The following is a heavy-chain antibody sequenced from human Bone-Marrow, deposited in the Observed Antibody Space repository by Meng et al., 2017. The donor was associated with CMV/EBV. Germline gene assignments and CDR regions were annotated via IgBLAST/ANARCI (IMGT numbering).Heavy chain of an antibody. CDR1: GGSFSGYY. J-gene: IGHJ6*02. Sequence: GSLRLSCAVYGGSFSGYYWSWIRQPPGKGLEWIGEINHSGSTNYNPSLKSRVTISVDTSKNQFSLKLSSVTAADTAVYYCARGAYDFWSGYRYYGMDVWGQGTTVTVSS. D-gene: IGHD3-3*01. CDR3: ARGAYDFWSGYRYYGMDV. CDR2: INHSGST. V-gene: IGHV4-34*01.